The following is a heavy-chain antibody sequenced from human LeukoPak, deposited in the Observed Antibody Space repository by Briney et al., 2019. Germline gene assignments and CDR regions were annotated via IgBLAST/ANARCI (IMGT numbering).Heavy chain of an antibody. CDR1: GFTFCDYY. V-gene: IGHV3-11*01. Sequence: GGSLRLSCAASGFTFCDYYMSWIRQAPGKGLEWVSYISSSGSTIYYADSVKGRFTISRDNAKNSLYLQMNSLRAEDTAVYYCARSRRVYSSSSAYFYGMDVWGQGTTVTVSS. J-gene: IGHJ6*02. CDR2: ISSSGSTI. CDR3: ARSRRVYSSSSAYFYGMDV. D-gene: IGHD6-6*01.